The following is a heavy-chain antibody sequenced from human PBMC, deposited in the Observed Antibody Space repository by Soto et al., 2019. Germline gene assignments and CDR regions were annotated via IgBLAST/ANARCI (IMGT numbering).Heavy chain of an antibody. CDR2: ITSKRYGGTT. Sequence: EVPLVESGGGLVQPGRSLRLSCSASGFTFGDYALSWFRQAPGKGLEWVGFITSKRYGGTTESAASVKGRFSISRDDSKSIAYLQMNSLKTEDTAVYYCTRIPPNGYCSSSSCSAFDIWGQGTMVTVSS. CDR1: GFTFGDYA. D-gene: IGHD2-2*01. J-gene: IGHJ3*02. V-gene: IGHV3-49*03. CDR3: TRIPPNGYCSSSSCSAFDI.